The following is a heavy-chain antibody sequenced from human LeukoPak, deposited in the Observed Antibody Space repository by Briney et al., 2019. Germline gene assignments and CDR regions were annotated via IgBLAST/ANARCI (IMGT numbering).Heavy chain of an antibody. D-gene: IGHD1-26*01. J-gene: IGHJ4*02. CDR2: IYYSGST. Sequence: SSETLSLTCTVSGGSVSSYYWSWIRQPPGKGLEWIGYIYYSGSTNYNPSLKSRVTISVHTSKNQFSLKLSSVTAADTAVYYCARGAAFPGSYGFDYWGQGTLVTVSS. V-gene: IGHV4-59*02. CDR1: GGSVSSYY. CDR3: ARGAAFPGSYGFDY.